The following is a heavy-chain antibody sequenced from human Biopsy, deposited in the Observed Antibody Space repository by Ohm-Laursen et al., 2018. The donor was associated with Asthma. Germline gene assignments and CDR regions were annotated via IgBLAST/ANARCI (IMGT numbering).Heavy chain of an antibody. V-gene: IGHV1-69*13. J-gene: IGHJ4*02. CDR2: INSVFGTT. CDR1: GGTFNTYV. Sequence: SVKVSCKSLGGTFNTYVIGWVRQAPGQGLEWLGGINSVFGTTTYPQKFQDRVTITADDSTSTVHMELSSLRSEDTAVYYCARKAGSCISRTCYSLDFWGQGTLVTVSS. D-gene: IGHD2-2*01. CDR3: ARKAGSCISRTCYSLDF.